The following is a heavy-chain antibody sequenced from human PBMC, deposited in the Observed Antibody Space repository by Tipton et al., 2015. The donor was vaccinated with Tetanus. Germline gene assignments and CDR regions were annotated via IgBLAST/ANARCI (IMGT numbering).Heavy chain of an antibody. CDR1: GYSFTSYW. V-gene: IGHV5-51*01. J-gene: IGHJ3*02. CDR3: ARGLSYNWKGEAGFDI. D-gene: IGHD1-20*01. Sequence: QLVQSGAEVKKPGESLKISCKGSGYSFTSYWIGWVRQMPGKGLEWMGIIYPGDSDTRYSPSFQGQVTISADKSISTAYRQWSSLKASDTAMYYCARGLSYNWKGEAGFDIWGQGTMVTVSS. CDR2: IYPGDSDT.